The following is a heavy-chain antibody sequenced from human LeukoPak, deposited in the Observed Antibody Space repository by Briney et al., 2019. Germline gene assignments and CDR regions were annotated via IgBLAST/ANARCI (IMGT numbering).Heavy chain of an antibody. Sequence: ASVKVSCKASGYTLTGYYMHWVRQAPGQGLEWMGWINPNSGGTNYAQKFQGWVTMTRDTSISTAYMELSRLRSDDTAVYYCARALRDSSGYYAPGHWGQGTLVTVSS. J-gene: IGHJ4*02. CDR3: ARALRDSSGYYAPGH. CDR1: GYTLTGYY. V-gene: IGHV1-2*04. CDR2: INPNSGGT. D-gene: IGHD3-22*01.